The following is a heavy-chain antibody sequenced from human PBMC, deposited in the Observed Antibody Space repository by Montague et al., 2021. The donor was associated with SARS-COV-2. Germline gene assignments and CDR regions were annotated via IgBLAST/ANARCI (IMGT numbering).Heavy chain of an antibody. Sequence: SETRSPTCTVSGGSISSSSYYWGWIRQPPGKGLEWIGSIYYSGSTYYNPSLKSRVTISVDTSKNQFSLKLSSVTAADTAVYYCARVGRQQLVRLSGMDVWGQGTTVTVSS. CDR3: ARVGRQQLVRLSGMDV. CDR1: GGSISSSSYY. J-gene: IGHJ6*02. CDR2: IYYSGST. D-gene: IGHD6-13*01. V-gene: IGHV4-39*07.